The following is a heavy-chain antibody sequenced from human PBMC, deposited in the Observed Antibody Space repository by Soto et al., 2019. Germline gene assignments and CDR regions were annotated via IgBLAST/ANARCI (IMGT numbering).Heavy chain of an antibody. CDR3: ARWGTTGGLDV. CDR1: GFTFRSYV. V-gene: IGHV3-33*05. CDR2: TSYDGSNN. Sequence: QVQLVESGGGVVQPGTSLRLSCVGSGFTFRSYVIHWVRQAPGKGLEWVALTSYDGSNNFYGDSVKGRFTISRHNARNTVELQMDRLTFEDTAVDYCARWGTTGGLDVWGQGTLVSVSS. J-gene: IGHJ4*02. D-gene: IGHD3-16*01.